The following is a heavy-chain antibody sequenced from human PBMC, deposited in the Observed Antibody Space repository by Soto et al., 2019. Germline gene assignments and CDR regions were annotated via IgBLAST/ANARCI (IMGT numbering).Heavy chain of an antibody. CDR1: SGSTSSSSYF. V-gene: IGHV4-39*07. CDR2: ISYSGRT. D-gene: IGHD3-3*01. CDR3: ARAADPDYDFWSGYYTDWFDP. J-gene: IGHJ5*02. Sequence: SETLSLTCTVSSGSTSSSSYFWAWIRQPPGKGLEWIGSISYSGRTYYNPSLKSRVTISVDTSKNQFSLKLSSVTAADTAVYYCARAADPDYDFWSGYYTDWFDPWGQGTLVTVSS.